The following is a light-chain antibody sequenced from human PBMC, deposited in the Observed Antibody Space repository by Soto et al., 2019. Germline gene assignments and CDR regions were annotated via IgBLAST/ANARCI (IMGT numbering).Light chain of an antibody. CDR1: SSDVGGYNS. Sequence: QSVLTQPASVSGSPGQSITISCTGTSSDVGGYNSVSWYQHHPGKAPELILYDVGDRPSGVSYRFSGSKSGNTASLTISGLQAADEADYFCSSYTSSMTNVFGSRTKVTVL. V-gene: IGLV2-14*03. CDR2: DVG. CDR3: SSYTSSMTNV. J-gene: IGLJ1*01.